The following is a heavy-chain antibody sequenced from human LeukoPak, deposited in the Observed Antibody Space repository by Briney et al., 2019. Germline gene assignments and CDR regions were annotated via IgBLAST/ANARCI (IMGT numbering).Heavy chain of an antibody. V-gene: IGHV3-7*04. CDR3: AKEIWFGELNYYYGVDV. CDR2: LKQDGSEK. CDR1: GFTLSRYW. Sequence: GGSLRLSCVTSGFTLSRYWVSWVRQAPGKGVEWVARLKQDGSEKYYVDAVKGRFAPSRDNAKNSLLRQMNSLRADDTAVFYCAKEIWFGELNYYYGVDVWGQGTTVSVSS. D-gene: IGHD3-10*01. J-gene: IGHJ6*01.